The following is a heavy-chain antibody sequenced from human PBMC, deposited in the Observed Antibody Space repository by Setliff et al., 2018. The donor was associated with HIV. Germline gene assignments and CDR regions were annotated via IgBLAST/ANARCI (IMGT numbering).Heavy chain of an antibody. D-gene: IGHD3-22*01. V-gene: IGHV1-2*02. Sequence: EASVKVSCKASGYTFIDFYIHWVRQAPGQGLEWMGWINSDNGVTEYAEKFRGRVAMTRDTSVSTTYMDLRRLDFDDTAAYYCARDPFDTSDNPFDPWGQGTLVTVS. CDR1: GYTFIDFY. CDR3: ARDPFDTSDNPFDP. CDR2: INSDNGVT. J-gene: IGHJ5*02.